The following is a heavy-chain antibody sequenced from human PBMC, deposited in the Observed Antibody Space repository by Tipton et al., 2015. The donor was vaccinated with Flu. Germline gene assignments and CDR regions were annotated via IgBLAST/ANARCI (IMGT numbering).Heavy chain of an antibody. CDR2: IWYDGSNK. D-gene: IGHD4-23*01. V-gene: IGHV3-33*01. J-gene: IGHJ2*01. Sequence: SLRLSCAASGFTLSSYGMHWVRQAPGKGLEWVAVIWYDGSNKYYADSAKGRFTISRDNSKNTLYLQMNSLRAEDTAVYYCARDDSGGNARGVDWYFDLWGRGTLVTVSS. CDR1: GFTLSSYG. CDR3: ARDDSGGNARGVDWYFDL.